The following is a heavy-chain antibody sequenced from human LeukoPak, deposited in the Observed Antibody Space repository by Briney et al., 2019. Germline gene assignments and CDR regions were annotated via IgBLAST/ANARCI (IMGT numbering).Heavy chain of an antibody. V-gene: IGHV3-23*01. CDR3: AKTRANNWFDP. CDR1: GFTFSSYG. J-gene: IGHJ5*02. CDR2: ISGSGGST. Sequence: GGSLRLSCAASGFTFSSYGMHWVRQAPGKGLEWVSAISGSGGSTYYADSVKGRFTISRDNSKNTLYLQMNSLRAEDTAVYYCAKTRANNWFDPWGQGTLVTVSS.